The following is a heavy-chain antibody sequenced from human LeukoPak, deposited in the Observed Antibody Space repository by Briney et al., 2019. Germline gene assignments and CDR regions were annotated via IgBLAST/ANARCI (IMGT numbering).Heavy chain of an antibody. J-gene: IGHJ1*01. D-gene: IGHD3-3*01. V-gene: IGHV3-7*04. Sequence: PGGSLRLSCAASGFTFSRYWMSWVRQAPGKGLEWVANITQDGSEKYSVDSVKGRFTISRDNARNSLYLQMNSLRAEDTAVYYCARGYDSRSGYYSPAEYFQHWGQGTLVTVSS. CDR3: ARGYDSRSGYYSPAEYFQH. CDR2: ITQDGSEK. CDR1: GFTFSRYW.